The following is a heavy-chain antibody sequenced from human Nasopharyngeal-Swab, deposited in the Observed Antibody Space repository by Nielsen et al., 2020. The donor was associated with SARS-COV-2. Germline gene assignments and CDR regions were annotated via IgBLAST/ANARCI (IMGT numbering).Heavy chain of an antibody. CDR3: ARGEVYYYDSSGYLNYFDY. CDR2: ISYDGSNK. D-gene: IGHD3-22*01. J-gene: IGHJ4*02. Sequence: WIRQPPGKGLERVAVISYDGSNKYYADSVKGRFTISRDNSKNTLYLQMNSLRAEDTAVYYCARGEVYYYDSSGYLNYFDYWGQGTLVTVSS. V-gene: IGHV3-30-3*01.